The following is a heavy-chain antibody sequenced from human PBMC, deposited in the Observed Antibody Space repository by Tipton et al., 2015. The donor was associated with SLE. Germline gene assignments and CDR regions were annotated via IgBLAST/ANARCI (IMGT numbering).Heavy chain of an antibody. CDR3: ARSVRLLGNFYYGMDV. V-gene: IGHV4-39*07. CDR2: INHNGNT. J-gene: IGHJ6*02. CDR1: GETISSPSHY. D-gene: IGHD2-21*02. Sequence: TLSLTCIVSGETISSPSHYWAWIRQPPGRGLEWIGEINHNGNTNHNPSLKSRVTISVDTSKNQFSLRLNSVTAADTAVYYCARSVRLLGNFYYGMDVWGQGTTVTVSS.